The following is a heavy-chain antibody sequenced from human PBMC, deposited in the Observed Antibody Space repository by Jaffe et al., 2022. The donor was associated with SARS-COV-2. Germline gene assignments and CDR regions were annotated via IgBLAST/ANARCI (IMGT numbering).Heavy chain of an antibody. J-gene: IGHJ6*02. Sequence: EVQLVESGGGLVKPGGSLRLSCAASGFTFSSYSMNWVRQAPGKGLEWVSSISSSSSYIYYADSVKGRFTISRDNAKNSLYLQMNSLRAEDTAVYYCARDLQGFLEWLPHLPYGMDVWGQGTTVTVSS. V-gene: IGHV3-21*01. CDR1: GFTFSSYS. D-gene: IGHD3-3*01. CDR2: ISSSSSYI. CDR3: ARDLQGFLEWLPHLPYGMDV.